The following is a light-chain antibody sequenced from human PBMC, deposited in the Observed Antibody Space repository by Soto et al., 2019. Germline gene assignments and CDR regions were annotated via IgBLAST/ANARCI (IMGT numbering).Light chain of an antibody. CDR2: DAS. CDR1: QSVSKY. J-gene: IGKJ5*01. CDR3: QQRSNWPIT. Sequence: EIVLTQSPATLSLSPGERDTLSCRTSQSVSKYFAWYQQKPGRAPRLLIYDASSRATGIPARFIGSGSGTDFTLTISSLEPEDFAIYYWQQRSNWPITFGQGTRLEIK. V-gene: IGKV3-11*01.